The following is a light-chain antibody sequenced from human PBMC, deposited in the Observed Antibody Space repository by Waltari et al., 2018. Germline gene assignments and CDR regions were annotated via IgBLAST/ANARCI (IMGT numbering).Light chain of an antibody. V-gene: IGLV2-23*01. J-gene: IGLJ1*01. Sequence: QSALSQPASVSGSPGQSLTIPCTGASTDLASYNLVAWYQHHPNRAPKLIIYEANKRPSGISRRFSGAKSGATASLGISGLQADDEADYYCCSYTGSSTSYGCGGGTKVTVL. CDR3: CSYTGSSTSYG. CDR2: EAN. CDR1: STDLASYNL.